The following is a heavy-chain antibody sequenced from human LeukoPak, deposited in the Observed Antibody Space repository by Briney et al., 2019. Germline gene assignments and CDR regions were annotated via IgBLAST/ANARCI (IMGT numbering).Heavy chain of an antibody. D-gene: IGHD3-10*01. CDR3: TRYSYNSGPNDY. Sequence: PGRSLRLSCAASGFTFTSHWMSWVRQAPGKGLEWVANIKQDGSEKRYVDSVKGRFTISRDNTKTSFYLQMNSLRAEDTAVYYCTRYSYNSGPNDYWGQGILVTVSS. J-gene: IGHJ4*02. V-gene: IGHV3-7*01. CDR1: GFTFTSHW. CDR2: IKQDGSEK.